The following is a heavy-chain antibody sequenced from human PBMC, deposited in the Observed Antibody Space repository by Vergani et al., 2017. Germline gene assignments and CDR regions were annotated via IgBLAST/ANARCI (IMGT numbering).Heavy chain of an antibody. CDR1: GFTLGQYW. CDR3: ARARXGGACFMSNWLDT. Sequence: EVQLVESGGGLVQPGGSLRLSCAASGFTLGQYWMHWVRQTPGTGLEWVSRVKSEGNSAMYADSVKGRFTISRDNSKNTLYLEMKSLRVEDTAVYYCARARXGGACFMSNWLDTCGQGPLVSVSS. J-gene: IGHJ5*02. CDR2: VKSEGNSA. V-gene: IGHV3-74*03. D-gene: IGHD2-15*01.